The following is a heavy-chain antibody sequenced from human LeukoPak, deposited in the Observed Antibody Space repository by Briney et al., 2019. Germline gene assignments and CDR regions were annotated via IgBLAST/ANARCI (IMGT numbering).Heavy chain of an antibody. V-gene: IGHV4-59*08. J-gene: IGHJ4*02. D-gene: IGHD6-19*01. Sequence: SETLSLTCNVSGASISSYYWSWIRLPPGKGLEWLGYIYYSGSTYYNPSLKSRVTISVDTSKNQFSLKLSSVTAADTAVYYCARHLVAVAGYDYWGQGTLVTVSS. CDR2: IYYSGST. CDR3: ARHLVAVAGYDY. CDR1: GASISSYY.